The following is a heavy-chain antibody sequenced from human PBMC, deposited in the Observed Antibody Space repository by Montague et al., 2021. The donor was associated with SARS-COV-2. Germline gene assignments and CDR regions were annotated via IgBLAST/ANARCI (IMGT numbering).Heavy chain of an antibody. V-gene: IGHV4-61*02. CDR2: YTSGST. D-gene: IGHD3-10*01. J-gene: IGHJ6*02. Sequence: YTSGSTNYTPSLKSRVTISVDTSKNQFSLKLSSVTAADTALYYWARGAVSPGIHGMDVWGQGTTVTGSS. CDR3: ARGAVSPGIHGMDV.